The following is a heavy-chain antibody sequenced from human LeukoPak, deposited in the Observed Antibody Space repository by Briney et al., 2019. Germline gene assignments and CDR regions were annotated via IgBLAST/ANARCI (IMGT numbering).Heavy chain of an antibody. J-gene: IGHJ4*02. Sequence: SETLSLTCTVSGGSISSSAYWGWIRQPPGKGLEWIGSTYYSKNTYYNPSLKSRVTISADTSKNQFSLTLGSVSATDTAVYYCVSPRGFSYGYFDYWGQGTLVTVSS. CDR3: VSPRGFSYGYFDY. CDR1: GGSISSSAY. V-gene: IGHV4-39*01. CDR2: TYYSKNT. D-gene: IGHD5-18*01.